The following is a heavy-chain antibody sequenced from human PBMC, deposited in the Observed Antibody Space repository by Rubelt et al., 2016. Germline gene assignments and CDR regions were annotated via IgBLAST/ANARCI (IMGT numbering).Heavy chain of an antibody. Sequence: QLQLQESGPGLVKPSETLSLSCTVSGGSISSSSYYWGWIRQPPGKGLEWIGSIYYSGSTYYNPSLKSRVTISVDLSKNQFSLNLSSMTAAETGFYDGARGAPDSSSWYLSNWFDSWGQGILVTVSS. CDR1: GGSISSSSYY. CDR2: IYYSGST. CDR3: ARGAPDSSSWYLSNWFDS. D-gene: IGHD6-13*01. V-gene: IGHV4-39*01. J-gene: IGHJ5*01.